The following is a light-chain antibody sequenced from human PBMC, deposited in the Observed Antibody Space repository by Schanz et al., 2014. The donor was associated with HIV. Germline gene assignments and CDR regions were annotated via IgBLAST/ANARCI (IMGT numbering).Light chain of an antibody. Sequence: IQMTQSPSTVSTSVGDRVTITCRASQTIGRLLAWYQQKPGRAPKLLLYRTSTLESGVPSRFSGSGSGTDFTLTITSLQPDDFATYYCQQYNRYASTFGQGTKVEIK. CDR2: RTS. J-gene: IGKJ1*01. CDR3: QQYNRYAST. V-gene: IGKV1-5*03. CDR1: QTIGRL.